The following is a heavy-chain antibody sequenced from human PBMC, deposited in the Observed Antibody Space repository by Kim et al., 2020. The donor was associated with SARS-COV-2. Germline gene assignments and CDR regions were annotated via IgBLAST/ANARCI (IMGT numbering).Heavy chain of an antibody. J-gene: IGHJ4*02. V-gene: IGHV6-1*01. CDR3: ARGDYYDSSGYYGGYYFDY. CDR2: TYYRSKWYN. D-gene: IGHD3-22*01. CDR1: GDSVSSNSAA. Sequence: SQTLSLTCAISGDSVSSNSAAWNWIRQSPSRGLEWLGRTYYRSKWYNDYAVSVKSRITINPDTSKNQFSLQLNSVTPEDTAVYYCARGDYYDSSGYYGGYYFDYWGQGTLVTVSS.